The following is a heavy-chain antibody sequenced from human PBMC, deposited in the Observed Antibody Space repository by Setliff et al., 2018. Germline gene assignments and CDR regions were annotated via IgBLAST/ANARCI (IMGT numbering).Heavy chain of an antibody. Sequence: GGSLRLSCAASGFTFDDYGMNWVRQAPGKGLEWVSSISSSSSYIYYAASVKGRFTISRDNAKNSLYLQMNSLRAEDTAVYYCARGTGARMTTVTPIDYWGQGTLVTVSS. J-gene: IGHJ4*02. D-gene: IGHD4-17*01. CDR2: ISSSSSYI. CDR3: ARGTGARMTTVTPIDY. CDR1: GFTFDDYG. V-gene: IGHV3-21*01.